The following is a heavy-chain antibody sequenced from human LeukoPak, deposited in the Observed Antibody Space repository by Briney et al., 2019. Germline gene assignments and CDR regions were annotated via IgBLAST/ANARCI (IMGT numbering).Heavy chain of an antibody. V-gene: IGHV4-59*01. CDR1: GGSITNSY. Sequence: SETLSLTCTVSGGSITNSYWNWIRQSPGKGLEWIGYINYSGGTNYNPSLKSRVTISVDTSKNQFSLKLSSVTAADTAVYYCARVTYNWFDPWGQGTLVTVSS. CDR2: INYSGGT. CDR3: ARVTYNWFDP. D-gene: IGHD1-14*01. J-gene: IGHJ5*02.